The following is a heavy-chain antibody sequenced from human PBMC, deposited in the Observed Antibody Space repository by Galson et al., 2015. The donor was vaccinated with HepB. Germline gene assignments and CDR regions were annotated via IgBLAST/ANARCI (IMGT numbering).Heavy chain of an antibody. Sequence: SLRLSCVASGCIFSNYGMPWVRQAPGKGLEWVAHIWYDGTYKHYADSVKGRFTISRDNAKITLFLQMNSLRAEDTAVYYCARDSGNGGSQDWGQGTLVSVSS. CDR2: IWYDGTYK. CDR3: ARDSGNGGSQD. D-gene: IGHD2-8*01. V-gene: IGHV3-33*01. J-gene: IGHJ4*02. CDR1: GCIFSNYG.